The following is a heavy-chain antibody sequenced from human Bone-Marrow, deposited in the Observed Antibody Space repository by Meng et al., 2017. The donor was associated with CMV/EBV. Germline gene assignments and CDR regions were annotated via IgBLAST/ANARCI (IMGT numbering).Heavy chain of an antibody. D-gene: IGHD5-12*01. J-gene: IGHJ4*02. Sequence: QGQWGQAGAEVKTPGPSGKVSCKASGYTLTSYYMHWGRQAPGQGLEWMGIINPSGGSTSYAQKFQGRVTMTRDTSTSTVYMELSSLRSEDTAVYYCARASVGYSGYESDYWGQGTLVTVSS. CDR2: INPSGGST. V-gene: IGHV1-46*01. CDR3: ARASVGYSGYESDY. CDR1: GYTLTSYY.